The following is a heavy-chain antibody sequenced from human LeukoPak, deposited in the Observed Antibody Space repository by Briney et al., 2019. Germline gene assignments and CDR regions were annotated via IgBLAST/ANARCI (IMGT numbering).Heavy chain of an antibody. J-gene: IGHJ4*02. Sequence: PGGSLRLSCAASGFTFSSYAMSWVRQAPGKGLEWVSSISGSGGSTYYADSVKGRFTISRDNSKNTLFLQMNSLKADDTAVYYCARVYWTFDYWGQGTLVTVSS. CDR3: ARVYWTFDY. CDR1: GFTFSSYA. D-gene: IGHD1-1*01. CDR2: ISGSGGST. V-gene: IGHV3-23*01.